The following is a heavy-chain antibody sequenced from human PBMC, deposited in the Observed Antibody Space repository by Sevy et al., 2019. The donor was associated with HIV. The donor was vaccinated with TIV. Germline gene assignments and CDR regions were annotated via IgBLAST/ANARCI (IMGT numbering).Heavy chain of an antibody. J-gene: IGHJ3*02. Sequence: GGSLRLSCAASGFTFNNFAMHWVRLAPGKGPEWVAVVSSDGAITYYADSVKGRFTVSRDNSKNTVYLQMSSLRTADTALYYCAKAYSVSDYIPYDAFDIWGQGTMVTVSS. CDR2: VSSDGAIT. CDR3: AKAYSVSDYIPYDAFDI. V-gene: IGHV3-30-3*01. CDR1: GFTFNNFA. D-gene: IGHD1-26*01.